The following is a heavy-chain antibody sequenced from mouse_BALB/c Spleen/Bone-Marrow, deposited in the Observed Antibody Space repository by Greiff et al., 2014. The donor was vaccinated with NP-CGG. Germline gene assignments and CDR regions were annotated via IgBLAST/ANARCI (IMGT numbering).Heavy chain of an antibody. CDR3: GGWGDYGSWFAY. D-gene: IGHD2-1*01. CDR2: IDPSDSYT. Sequence: VQLQQSGAELVKPGASVKMSCKASGYTFTSYWMHWVKQRPGQGLEWIGVIDPSDSYTSYNQKFKGKATLTVDTSSSTAYMQRSRLASEDSGVYCCGGWGDYGSWFAYWGQGTLVTVSA. CDR1: GYTFTSYW. V-gene: IGHV1S127*01. J-gene: IGHJ3*01.